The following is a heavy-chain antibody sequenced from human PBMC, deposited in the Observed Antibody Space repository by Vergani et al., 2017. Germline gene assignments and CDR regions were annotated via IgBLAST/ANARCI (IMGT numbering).Heavy chain of an antibody. CDR3: AREAGGYSYGSYGWGYYYYMDV. CDR1: GGSISSGSYY. Sequence: QVQLQESGPGLVKPSQTLSLTCTVSGGSISSGSYYWSWIRQPAGKGLEWIGRIYTSGSTNYNPSLKSRVTISVDTSKNQFSLKLSSVNAADTAVYYCAREAGGYSYGSYGWGYYYYMDVWGKGTTVTVSS. J-gene: IGHJ6*03. CDR2: IYTSGST. D-gene: IGHD5-18*01. V-gene: IGHV4-61*02.